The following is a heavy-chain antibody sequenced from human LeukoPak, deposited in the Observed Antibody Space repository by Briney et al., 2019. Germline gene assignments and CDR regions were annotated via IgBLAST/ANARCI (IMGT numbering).Heavy chain of an antibody. CDR2: ISYDGSNK. Sequence: PGGSLRLSCAASGFTSSSYAMHWVRQAPGKGLEWVAVISYDGSNKYYADSVKGRFTISRDNSKNTLYLQMNSLRAEDTAVYYCARDAAAGAYYYYGMDVWGKGTTVTVSS. J-gene: IGHJ6*04. CDR1: GFTSSSYA. D-gene: IGHD6-13*01. CDR3: ARDAAAGAYYYYGMDV. V-gene: IGHV3-30*04.